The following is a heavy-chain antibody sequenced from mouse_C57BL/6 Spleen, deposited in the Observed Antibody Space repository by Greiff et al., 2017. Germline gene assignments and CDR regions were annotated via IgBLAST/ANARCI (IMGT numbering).Heavy chain of an antibody. J-gene: IGHJ4*01. CDR2: INPNSGTT. V-gene: IGHV1-39*01. D-gene: IGHD2-13*01. CDR1: GYSFTDYN. Sequence: VQLQQSGPELVKPGASVKISCKASGYSFTDYNMNWVQQSNGKSLEWLGVINPNSGTTSYNQKFNGMSTLTVDQSSSTAYMQLNSLTSEDSSFYYWARSRDGDYAYAMDDWGQGTSVTVSS. CDR3: ARSRDGDYAYAMDD.